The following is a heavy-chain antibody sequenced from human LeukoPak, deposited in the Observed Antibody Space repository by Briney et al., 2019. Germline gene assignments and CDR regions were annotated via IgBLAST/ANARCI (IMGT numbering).Heavy chain of an antibody. CDR2: IYYSGST. D-gene: IGHD3-9*01. V-gene: IGHV4-59*11. Sequence: SSETLSLTCTVSGGSISSHYWSWIRQPPGKGLEWIGYIYYSGSTNYNPSLKSRVTISVDTSKSQFSLKLSSVTAADTAVYYCARESYDILTGYYNQFDYWGQGTLVTVSS. CDR1: GGSISSHY. J-gene: IGHJ4*02. CDR3: ARESYDILTGYYNQFDY.